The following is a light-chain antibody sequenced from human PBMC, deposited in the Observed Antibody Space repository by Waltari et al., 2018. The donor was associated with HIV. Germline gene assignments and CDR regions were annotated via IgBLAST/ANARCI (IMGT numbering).Light chain of an antibody. CDR3: QQSYTIPPIT. J-gene: IGKJ5*01. CDR2: VAS. V-gene: IGKV1-39*01. Sequence: DVQMTQSPTSLSASVGDRVTITCRASQSVSTYLNWYQQKPGQAPKLLIYVASTLHSGVPSRFSGSGSGTEFTLTISSLQPEDVATYYCQQSYTIPPITFGQGTRLEIK. CDR1: QSVSTY.